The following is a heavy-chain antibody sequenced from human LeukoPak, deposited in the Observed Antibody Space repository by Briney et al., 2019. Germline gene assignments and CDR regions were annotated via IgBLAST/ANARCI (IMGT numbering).Heavy chain of an antibody. J-gene: IGHJ4*02. V-gene: IGHV1-2*02. CDR2: INPNSGGT. D-gene: IGHD5-18*01. CDR3: ASEGGAAMGPIDY. Sequence: ASVKVSRKASGYTFTGYYMHWVRQAPGQGLEWMGWINPNSGGTNYAQKFQGRVTMTRDTSISTAYMELSRLRSDDTAVYYCASEGGAAMGPIDYWGQGTLVTVSS. CDR1: GYTFTGYY.